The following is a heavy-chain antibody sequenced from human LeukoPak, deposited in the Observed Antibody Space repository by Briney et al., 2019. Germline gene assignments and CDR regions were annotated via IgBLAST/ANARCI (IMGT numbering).Heavy chain of an antibody. D-gene: IGHD7-27*01. CDR2: IYTSGST. Sequence: SETLSLTCTVSGGSISSGSYYWSWIRQPAGKGLEWIGRIYTSGSTNYNPSLKSRVTISVDTSKNQFSLKLSSVTAADTAVYYCASITGESAFDIWGQGTMVTVSS. J-gene: IGHJ3*02. V-gene: IGHV4-61*02. CDR1: GGSISSGSYY. CDR3: ASITGESAFDI.